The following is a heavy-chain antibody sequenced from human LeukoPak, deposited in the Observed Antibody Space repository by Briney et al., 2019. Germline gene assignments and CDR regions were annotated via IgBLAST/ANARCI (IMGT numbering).Heavy chain of an antibody. CDR1: GYTFTSYG. CDR3: ARSRGDILSLDYYYYGMDV. J-gene: IGHJ6*04. Sequence: ASVKVSCKASGYTFTSYGISWERQAPGQGLEWMGWISAYNGNTNYAQKLQGRVTMTTDTSTSTAYMELRSLRSDDTAVYYCARSRGDILSLDYYYYGMDVWGKGTTVTVSS. V-gene: IGHV1-18*04. CDR2: ISAYNGNT. D-gene: IGHD3-9*01.